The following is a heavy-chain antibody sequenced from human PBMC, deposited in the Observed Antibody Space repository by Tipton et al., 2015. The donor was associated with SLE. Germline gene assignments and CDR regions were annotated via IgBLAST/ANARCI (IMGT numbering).Heavy chain of an antibody. CDR2: IFHSGST. Sequence: LRLSCTVSGDSITSDIYYWGWIRQPPGKGLEWIGEIFHSGSTSYNPSLRGRVTMSLDKSKNQFSLKLSSVTAADTAVYYCARAGSGDSNWFDPWGQGTLVTVSS. CDR3: ARAGSGDSNWFDP. CDR1: GDSITSDIYY. D-gene: IGHD3-22*01. V-gene: IGHV4-39*07. J-gene: IGHJ5*02.